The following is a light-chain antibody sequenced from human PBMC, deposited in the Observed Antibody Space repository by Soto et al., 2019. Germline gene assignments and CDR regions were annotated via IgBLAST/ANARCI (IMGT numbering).Light chain of an antibody. J-gene: IGLJ1*01. CDR1: RSDIGGYTR. CDR2: EVS. V-gene: IGLV2-18*01. Sequence: QSVLTQPPSVSGSPGQSVTISCTGTRSDIGGYTRVSWYQQPPGTAPRLLIYEVSYRPSGVPDHVSVSKSGKTASLTISGRQAEDEADYYCSLCSRSTTYVFGPGTKLTVL. CDR3: SLCSRSTTYV.